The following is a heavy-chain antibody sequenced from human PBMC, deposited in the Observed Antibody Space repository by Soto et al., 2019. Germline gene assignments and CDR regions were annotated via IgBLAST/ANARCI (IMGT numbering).Heavy chain of an antibody. CDR3: ARGGLEWLFANWFDP. CDR2: IKQDGSEK. Sequence: GGSLRLSCAAFGFTFSSYWMSWVRQAPGKGLEWVANIKQDGSEKYYVDSVKGRFTISRDNAKNSLYLQMNSLRAEDTAVYYCARGGLEWLFANWFDPWGQGTLVTVSS. V-gene: IGHV3-7*01. D-gene: IGHD3-3*01. J-gene: IGHJ5*02. CDR1: GFTFSSYW.